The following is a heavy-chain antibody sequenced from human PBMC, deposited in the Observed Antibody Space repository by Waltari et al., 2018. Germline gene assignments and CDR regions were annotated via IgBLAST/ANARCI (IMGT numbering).Heavy chain of an antibody. Sequence: QVQLVQSGAEVKKPGASVKVSCKTSGFTFTSYHMHWVRQAPGQGLEWMDWINCNNGDRDYAQKFRCRVTLTRETSLSTIYMEMNRLTSDDTAVYYCAREDIVATKVFDDWGHGTLVTVSS. CDR1: GFTFTSYH. V-gene: IGHV1-2*02. J-gene: IGHJ4*01. CDR2: INCNNGDR. CDR3: AREDIVATKVFDD. D-gene: IGHD5-12*01.